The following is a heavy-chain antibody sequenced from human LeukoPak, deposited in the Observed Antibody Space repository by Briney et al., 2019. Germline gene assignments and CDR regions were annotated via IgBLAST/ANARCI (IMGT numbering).Heavy chain of an antibody. D-gene: IGHD1-1*01. J-gene: IGHJ3*02. CDR1: GGTFSRYA. V-gene: IGHV1-69*05. CDR3: ARDRDWNDVFYAFDI. Sequence: ASVTVSCKASGGTFSRYAINWVRQAPGQGLEWMGRIIPIFGTPNYAQKFQGRVTITTDESTNTAYMELSSLRSEDTAVYYCARDRDWNDVFYAFDIWGQGTMVTVSS. CDR2: IIPIFGTP.